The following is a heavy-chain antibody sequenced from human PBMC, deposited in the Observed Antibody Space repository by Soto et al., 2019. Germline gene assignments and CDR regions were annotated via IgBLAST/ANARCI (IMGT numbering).Heavy chain of an antibody. CDR1: GGSISSSSYY. J-gene: IGHJ4*02. CDR3: ASGQYLETAGDLFLFDY. D-gene: IGHD1-20*01. V-gene: IGHV4-39*01. CDR2: IYYSGST. Sequence: SETLSLTCTVSGGSISSSSYYWGWIRQPPGKGLEWIGSIYYSGSTYYNPSLKSRVTISVDTSKNQFSLKLSSVTAADTAVYYCASGQYLETAGDLFLFDYWGQGTLVTVSS.